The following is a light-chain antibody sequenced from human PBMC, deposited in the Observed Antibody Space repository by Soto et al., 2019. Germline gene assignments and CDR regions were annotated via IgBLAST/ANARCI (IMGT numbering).Light chain of an antibody. CDR2: GAS. Sequence: DIQMTQSPSILSASVGDRVTCTCRASQSISTWLAWYQLKPGKAPKLLIYGASSLGSGVPSRFSGSGSWTELTLTISTLQPEDFATYYCQQYDPYSYTFGQGTKLEIK. V-gene: IGKV1-5*01. J-gene: IGKJ2*01. CDR3: QQYDPYSYT. CDR1: QSISTW.